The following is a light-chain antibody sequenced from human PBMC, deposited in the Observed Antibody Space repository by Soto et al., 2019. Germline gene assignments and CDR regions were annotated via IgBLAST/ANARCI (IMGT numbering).Light chain of an antibody. Sequence: QSALTQPPSVSGAPGQRVTISCTGSNSNIGAGYDVHWYQQLPGTAPKLLIYGNSNRPSGVPDRFSDSKSATSASLAITGLQAEDEADYYCQSYDSSLSGYVFGTGTK. CDR2: GNS. CDR3: QSYDSSLSGYV. CDR1: NSNIGAGYD. V-gene: IGLV1-40*01. J-gene: IGLJ1*01.